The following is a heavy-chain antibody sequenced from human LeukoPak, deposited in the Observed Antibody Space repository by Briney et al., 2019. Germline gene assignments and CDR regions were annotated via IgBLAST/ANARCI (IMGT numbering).Heavy chain of an antibody. D-gene: IGHD5-18*01. CDR3: ALGGHTSGWDF. V-gene: IGHV4-4*07. Sequence: PSETLSLTCTVSGGSISTYYWSWIRQPAGKGLEWIGRVYTSGTTTYNPSLKSRVTMSLDTSKNQMSLKLRSVTAADTAMYFCALGGHTSGWDFWGQGTLVTVSA. CDR1: GGSISTYY. CDR2: VYTSGTT. J-gene: IGHJ4*02.